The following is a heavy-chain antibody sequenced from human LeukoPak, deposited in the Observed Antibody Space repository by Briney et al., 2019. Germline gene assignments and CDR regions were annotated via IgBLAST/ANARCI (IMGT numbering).Heavy chain of an antibody. D-gene: IGHD2-2*01. V-gene: IGHV1-18*01. J-gene: IGHJ4*02. CDR3: ARVECSSISCLFWPFDY. Sequence: ASVKVSCKASGYTFTTYGISWVRQAPGQGLEWMGWISAYNDNTNYAQKLQGRVTMTTDTSTSTAYMVLRSLRSDDTAVYYCARVECSSISCLFWPFDYWGQGTLVTVSS. CDR1: GYTFTTYG. CDR2: ISAYNDNT.